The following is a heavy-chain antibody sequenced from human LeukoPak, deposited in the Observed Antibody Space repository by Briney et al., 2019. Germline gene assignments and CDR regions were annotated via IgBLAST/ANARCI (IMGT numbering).Heavy chain of an antibody. Sequence: ASVKVSCKASGYTFTGYYMHWVRQAPGQGLEWMGWINPNSGGTNYAQKFQGRITMTRSTSISTAYMELSSLRSDDTAVYYCGRGLGSYDSSELTWPMISFWGQGTEVTVSS. CDR2: INPNSGGT. CDR1: GYTFTGYY. D-gene: IGHD3-22*01. J-gene: IGHJ4*02. CDR3: GRGLGSYDSSELTWPMISF. V-gene: IGHV1-2*02.